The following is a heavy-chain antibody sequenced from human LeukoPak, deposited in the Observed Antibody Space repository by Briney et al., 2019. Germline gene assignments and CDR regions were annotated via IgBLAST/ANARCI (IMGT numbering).Heavy chain of an antibody. V-gene: IGHV3-23*01. Sequence: PGGSLRLTCAASGFTFSSYAMSWVRQAPGKGLEWVSAIISIGAITYYADSVKGRFTISRDNSKNTLYLQMNSLRAEDTAVYYCAKSGDRLWFGELLKREYYFDYWGQGTLVTVS. J-gene: IGHJ4*02. D-gene: IGHD3-10*01. CDR2: IISIGAIT. CDR3: AKSGDRLWFGELLKREYYFDY. CDR1: GFTFSSYA.